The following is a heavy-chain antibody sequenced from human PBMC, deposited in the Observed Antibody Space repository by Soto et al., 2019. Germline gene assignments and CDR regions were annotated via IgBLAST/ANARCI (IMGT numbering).Heavy chain of an antibody. J-gene: IGHJ2*01. Sequence: EVQLVESGGGLVQPGGSLRLSCAASGFSFSSYWMTWVRQAPGKGLEWVAKISPDGSDKYYVDSVKGRFTISRDHVKNPLYLQVNSLRVDDTALYYCARARIDLWGRGTLVTVSS. CDR1: GFSFSSYW. CDR2: ISPDGSDK. CDR3: ARARIDL. V-gene: IGHV3-7*01.